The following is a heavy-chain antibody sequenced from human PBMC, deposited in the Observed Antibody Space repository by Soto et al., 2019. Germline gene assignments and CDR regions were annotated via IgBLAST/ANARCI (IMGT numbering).Heavy chain of an antibody. CDR1: GGSISSSSYY. CDR3: ASVRGGYYYAMDV. J-gene: IGHJ6*02. CDR2: IYYSGST. D-gene: IGHD3-10*02. Sequence: KTSETLSLTCTVSGGSISSSSYYWGWIRQPPGKGLEWIGSIYYSGSTYYNPSLKSRVTISVDKSKNQFSLKLSSVTAADTAVYYCASVRGGYYYAMDVWGQGTTVTVSS. V-gene: IGHV4-39*07.